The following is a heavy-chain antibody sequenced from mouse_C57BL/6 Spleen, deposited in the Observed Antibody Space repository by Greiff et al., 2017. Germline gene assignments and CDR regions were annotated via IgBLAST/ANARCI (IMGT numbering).Heavy chain of an antibody. Sequence: QVQLKQPGAELVKPGASVKLSCKASGYTFTSYWMHWVKQRPGQGLEWIGMIHPNSGSTNYNEKFKSKATLTVDKSSSTAYMQLSSLTSEDSAVYCCARSMTAQATPFDYWGQGTTLTVSS. CDR3: ARSMTAQATPFDY. CDR2: IHPNSGST. J-gene: IGHJ2*01. V-gene: IGHV1-64*01. D-gene: IGHD3-2*02. CDR1: GYTFTSYW.